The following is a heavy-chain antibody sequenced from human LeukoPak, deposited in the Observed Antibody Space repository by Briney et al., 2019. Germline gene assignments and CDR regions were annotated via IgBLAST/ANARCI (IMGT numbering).Heavy chain of an antibody. Sequence: SETLSLTCAVYGGPFSGYYWSWIRQPPGKGLEWIGEINHSGSTNYNPSLKSRVTISVDTSKNQFSLKLSSVTAADAAVYYCARGEVSSGWYYFDYWGQGTLVTVSS. CDR3: ARGEVSSGWYYFDY. CDR1: GGPFSGYY. D-gene: IGHD6-19*01. V-gene: IGHV4-34*01. J-gene: IGHJ4*02. CDR2: INHSGST.